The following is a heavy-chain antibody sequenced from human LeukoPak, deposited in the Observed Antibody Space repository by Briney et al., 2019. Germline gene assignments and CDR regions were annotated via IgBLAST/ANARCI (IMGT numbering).Heavy chain of an antibody. D-gene: IGHD4-23*01. J-gene: IGHJ4*02. Sequence: ETLSLTCTVSGGFISSSSYYWGWVRQAPGKGLEWVSAISGSGGSTYYADSVKGRFTISRDNSKNTLYLQMNSLRAEDTAVYYCAKDLLDKSVTPGRLGDYWGQGTLVTVSS. CDR3: AKDLLDKSVTPGRLGDY. CDR1: GGFISSSSYY. V-gene: IGHV3-23*01. CDR2: ISGSGGST.